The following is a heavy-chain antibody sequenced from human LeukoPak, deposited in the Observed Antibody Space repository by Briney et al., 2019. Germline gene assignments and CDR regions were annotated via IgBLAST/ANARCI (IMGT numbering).Heavy chain of an antibody. CDR1: GFSFSTSW. Sequence: PGGSLRLSCTASGFSFSTSWMSWVRQTPGKGLEWVANIKKDGSEEYYVDSVKTRSTISRDNAKNSLYLQLNSLIVEDTAVYYCARLSTSVAGGDHWGQGTLVTVSS. CDR3: ARLSTSVAGGDH. D-gene: IGHD6-19*01. J-gene: IGHJ4*02. CDR2: IKKDGSEE. V-gene: IGHV3-7*01.